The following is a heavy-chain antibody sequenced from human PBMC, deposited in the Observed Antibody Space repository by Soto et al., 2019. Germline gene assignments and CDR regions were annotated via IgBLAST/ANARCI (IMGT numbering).Heavy chain of an antibody. V-gene: IGHV1-69*13. CDR3: ARDALTGSGSYYGFDY. J-gene: IGHJ4*02. Sequence: SVKVSCKASGGTFSSYAISWVRQAPGQGLEWMGGIIPIFGTANYAQKFQGRVTITADESTSTAYMELSSLRSEDTAVYYCARDALTGSGSYYGFDYWGQGTLVTVSS. CDR2: IIPIFGTA. D-gene: IGHD3-10*01. CDR1: GGTFSSYA.